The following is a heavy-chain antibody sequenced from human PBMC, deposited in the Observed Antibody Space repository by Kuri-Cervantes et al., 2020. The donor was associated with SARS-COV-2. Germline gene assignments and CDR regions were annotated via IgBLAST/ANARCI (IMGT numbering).Heavy chain of an antibody. CDR3: ARDHDITMVQGVYFDY. V-gene: IGHV3-30-3*01. CDR1: GFTFSSYA. D-gene: IGHD3-10*01. CDR2: ISYDGSNK. Sequence: GGSLRLSCAASGFTFSSYAMHWVRQAPGKGLEWVAVISYDGSNKYYADSVKGRFTISRDNSKSTLYLQMNSLRAEDTAVYYCARDHDITMVQGVYFDYWGQGTLVTVSS. J-gene: IGHJ4*02.